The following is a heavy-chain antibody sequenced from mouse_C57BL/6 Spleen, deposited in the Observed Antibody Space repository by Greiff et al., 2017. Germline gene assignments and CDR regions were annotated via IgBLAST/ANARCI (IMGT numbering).Heavy chain of an antibody. CDR3: ARRRQLRLLMDY. D-gene: IGHD3-2*02. CDR2: ISYDGSN. V-gene: IGHV3-6*01. CDR1: GYSITSGYY. J-gene: IGHJ4*01. Sequence: VQLQQSGPGLVKPSQSLSLTCSVTGYSITSGYYWNWIRQFPGNKLEWMGYISYDGSNNYNPSLKNRISITRDTSKNQFFLKLNSVTTEDTATYYCARRRQLRLLMDYWGQGTSVTVSS.